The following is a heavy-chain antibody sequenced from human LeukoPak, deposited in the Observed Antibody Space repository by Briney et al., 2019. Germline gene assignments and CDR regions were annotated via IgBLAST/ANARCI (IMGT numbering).Heavy chain of an antibody. CDR3: ASLHQAYGDHGRPYFDY. CDR2: IWYGGSNK. D-gene: IGHD4-17*01. J-gene: IGHJ4*02. Sequence: GGSLRLSCAASGFTFSSYGMHWVRQAPGKGLEWVAVIWYGGSNKYYADSVKGRYTISRDNSKNTLYLQMNSLRAEDTAVYYCASLHQAYGDHGRPYFDYWGQGTLVTVSS. CDR1: GFTFSSYG. V-gene: IGHV3-33*01.